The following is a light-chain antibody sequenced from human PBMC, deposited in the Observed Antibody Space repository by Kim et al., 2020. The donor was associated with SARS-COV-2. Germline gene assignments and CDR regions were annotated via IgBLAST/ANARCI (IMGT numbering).Light chain of an antibody. Sequence: PGGRATLSCRASESMANYYLGWYQQKPGQAPRLLICGASTRATGVPDRFSGSGSGTDFTLTIGRLEPEDFAVYFCQYYGRSPGTFGQGTKVDIK. CDR1: ESMANYY. V-gene: IGKV3-20*01. CDR3: QYYGRSPGT. J-gene: IGKJ1*01. CDR2: GAS.